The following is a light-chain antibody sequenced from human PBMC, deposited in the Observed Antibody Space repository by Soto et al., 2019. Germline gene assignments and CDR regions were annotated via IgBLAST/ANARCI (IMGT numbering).Light chain of an antibody. V-gene: IGKV3-15*01. Sequence: EIVMTQSPASLSVSPGERATLSCRAGQSVSSNLAWYQQKPGQAPRLLIYGASTRATGIPARFSGSGSGTDFTLTISGLEPEDFAVYYCQQRSNWPLTFGPGTKVDIK. CDR1: QSVSSN. CDR2: GAS. CDR3: QQRSNWPLT. J-gene: IGKJ3*01.